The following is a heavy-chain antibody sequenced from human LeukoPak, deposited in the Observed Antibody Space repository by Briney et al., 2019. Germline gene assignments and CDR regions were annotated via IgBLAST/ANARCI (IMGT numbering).Heavy chain of an antibody. Sequence: SVKVSCKASGGTFSTYAISWVRHAPGQGLEWVGRIVPILGTTNYAQNFQGRVPITADRSTTTAYMELSSLRSEDTDVYYCARVPQGSSWPYYFDYWGQGTLVTVSS. CDR1: GGTFSTYA. V-gene: IGHV1-69*04. D-gene: IGHD6-13*01. CDR2: IVPILGTT. J-gene: IGHJ4*02. CDR3: ARVPQGSSWPYYFDY.